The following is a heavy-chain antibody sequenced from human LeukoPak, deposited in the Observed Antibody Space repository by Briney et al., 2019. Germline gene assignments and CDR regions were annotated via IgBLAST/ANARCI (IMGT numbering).Heavy chain of an antibody. Sequence: PSETLSLTCTVSGGSIRSDYWSWIRQPPGKKLEWIGYLSDTGSTNYNPSLKSRVTISRDTSKNQFSLKLSSVTAADTAVYYCARVGYSSIWYGLTCFDYWGQGSLVTVSS. D-gene: IGHD6-13*01. CDR2: LSDTGST. V-gene: IGHV4-59*01. CDR3: ARVGYSSIWYGLTCFDY. J-gene: IGHJ4*02. CDR1: GGSIRSDY.